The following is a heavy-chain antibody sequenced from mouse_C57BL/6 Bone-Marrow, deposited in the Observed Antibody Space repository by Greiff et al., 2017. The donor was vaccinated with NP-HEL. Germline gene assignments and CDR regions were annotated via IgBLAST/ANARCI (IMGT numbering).Heavy chain of an antibody. V-gene: IGHV5-6*01. CDR1: GFTFSSYG. CDR3: ARHEEVTPFAY. D-gene: IGHD2-5*01. CDR2: ISSGGSYT. J-gene: IGHJ3*01. Sequence: DVHLVESGGDLVKPGGSLKLSCAASGFTFSSYGMSWVRQTPDKRLEWVATISSGGSYTYYPDSVKGRFTISRDNAKNTLYLQMSSLKSEDTAMYYCARHEEVTPFAYWGQGTLVTVSA.